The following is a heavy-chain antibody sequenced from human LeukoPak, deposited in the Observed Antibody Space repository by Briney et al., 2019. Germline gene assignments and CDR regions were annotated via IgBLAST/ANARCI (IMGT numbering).Heavy chain of an antibody. CDR2: ISSSSSTI. CDR1: GFTFSSYS. J-gene: IGHJ6*02. CDR3: ANHNPYCSSTSCYSYYYYGMDV. V-gene: IGHV3-48*01. D-gene: IGHD2-2*01. Sequence: GGSLRLSCAASGFTFSSYSMNWVRQAPGKGLEWVSYISSSSSTIYYADSVKGRFTISRDNSKNTLYLQMNSLRAEDTAVYYCANHNPYCSSTSCYSYYYYGMDVWGQGTTVTVSS.